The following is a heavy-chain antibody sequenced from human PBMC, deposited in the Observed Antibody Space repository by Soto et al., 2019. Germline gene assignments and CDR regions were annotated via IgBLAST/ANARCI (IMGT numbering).Heavy chain of an antibody. J-gene: IGHJ4*02. CDR1: GDTFTDYY. D-gene: IGHD2-21*02. Sequence: ASVKVSCKASGDTFTDYYMHWVRQAPGQGLEWMGTVNPSGGHTTYAQHFLGRVTMTRDTSTSTLYMELTGLTSDDTAIYYCARGGHVVVVTAALDYWGQGTLVTVSS. CDR3: ARGGHVVVVTAALDY. V-gene: IGHV1-46*01. CDR2: VNPSGGHT.